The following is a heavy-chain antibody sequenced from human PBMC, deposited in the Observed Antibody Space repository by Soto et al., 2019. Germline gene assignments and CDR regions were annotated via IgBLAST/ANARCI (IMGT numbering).Heavy chain of an antibody. V-gene: IGHV3-30*18. D-gene: IGHD3-22*01. J-gene: IGHJ4*02. Sequence: QVQLVESGGGVVQPGRSLRLSCAASGFTFSSYGMHWVRQAPGKGLEWVAVMSYDGSNKYYADSVKGRFTISRDNSKNTLYLQMNSLRAEDTAVYYCAKDRHYYDSSGRKFDYWGQGTLVTVSS. CDR2: MSYDGSNK. CDR1: GFTFSSYG. CDR3: AKDRHYYDSSGRKFDY.